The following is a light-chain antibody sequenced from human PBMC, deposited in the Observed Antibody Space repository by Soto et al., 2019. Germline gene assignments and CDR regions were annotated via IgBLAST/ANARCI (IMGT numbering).Light chain of an antibody. J-gene: IGKJ1*01. Sequence: EIVLPQSPGTLSLSPGERATLSCRASQSVSNNYLAWYQQKPGQAPRLLIYGASNRATGIPDRFSGSGSGTDFTLTISSLRSEDFAVYYCQQYNNWLWTFGQGTKV. CDR3: QQYNNWLWT. CDR2: GAS. V-gene: IGKV3D-15*01. CDR1: QSVSNN.